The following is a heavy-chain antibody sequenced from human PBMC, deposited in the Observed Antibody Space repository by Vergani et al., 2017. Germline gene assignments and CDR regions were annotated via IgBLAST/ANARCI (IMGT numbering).Heavy chain of an antibody. CDR2: IGTAGDT. J-gene: IGHJ6*03. D-gene: IGHD6-6*01. CDR3: ARARVSSPNTMDV. CDR1: GFTFSSYA. Sequence: EVQLVESGGGLVQPGGSLRLSCAASGFTFSSYAMSWVRQATGKGLEWVSAIGTAGDTYYPGSVKGRFTISRENAKNSLYLQMNSLRAGDTAVYYCARARVSSPNTMDVWGKGTTVTVSS. V-gene: IGHV3-13*01.